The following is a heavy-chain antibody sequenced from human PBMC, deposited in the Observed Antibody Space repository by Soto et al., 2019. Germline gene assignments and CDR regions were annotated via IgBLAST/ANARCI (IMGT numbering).Heavy chain of an antibody. D-gene: IGHD6-19*01. CDR3: ARNREAGKYYYGVDV. Sequence: PGESLKISCKGSGYSFANYWIGWVRQMPGKGLEWMGIIYPGDSDTRYSPSFQGQVTISADKSISTAYLQWSSLKASDTAMYYCARNREAGKYYYGVDVWGQGTTVPVSS. V-gene: IGHV5-51*01. J-gene: IGHJ6*02. CDR1: GYSFANYW. CDR2: IYPGDSDT.